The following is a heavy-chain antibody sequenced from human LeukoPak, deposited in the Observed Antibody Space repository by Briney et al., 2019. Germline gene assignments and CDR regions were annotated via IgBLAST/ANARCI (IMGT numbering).Heavy chain of an antibody. CDR2: IYYSGST. D-gene: IGHD5-18*01. V-gene: IGHV4-31*03. CDR3: ARVLQLWLHDY. Sequence: SETLSLTCTVSGGSISSGGYYWSWIRQHPGRGLEWIGYIYYSGSTYYNPSLKSRVAISVDTSKNQFSLKLSSVTAADTAVYYCARVLQLWLHDYWGQGTLVTVSS. J-gene: IGHJ4*02. CDR1: GGSISSGGYY.